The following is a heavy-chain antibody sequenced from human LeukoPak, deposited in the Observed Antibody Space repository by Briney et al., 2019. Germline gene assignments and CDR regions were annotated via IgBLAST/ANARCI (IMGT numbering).Heavy chain of an antibody. CDR1: GYIFANYG. D-gene: IGHD6-13*01. V-gene: IGHV1-46*01. CDR2: ISPTSGNT. CDR3: ARARLSSSWVDALDV. Sequence: GASVKVSCKASGYIFANYGLHWLRQAPDQGLEWMGVISPTSGNTNHAQKFQDRVTMTRDTSTTTVFLGLSSLTSDDTAVYYCARARLSSSWVDALDVWGQGTKVTVSS. J-gene: IGHJ3*01.